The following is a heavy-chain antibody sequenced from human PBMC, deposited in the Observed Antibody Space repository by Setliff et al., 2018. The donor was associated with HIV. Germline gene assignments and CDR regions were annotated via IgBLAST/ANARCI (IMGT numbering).Heavy chain of an antibody. CDR2: ITPVFGPP. D-gene: IGHD6-6*01. J-gene: IGHJ4*02. Sequence: SVKVSCKPSGGTFSIFSITWVRQAPGQGLEWMGGITPVFGPPNYAQRFQRRLTITADESTNTAYMELSSLKSEDTAVYYCARDPTGGAARFDYWGQGTLVTVSS. CDR3: ARDPTGGAARFDY. V-gene: IGHV1-69*13. CDR1: GGTFSIFS.